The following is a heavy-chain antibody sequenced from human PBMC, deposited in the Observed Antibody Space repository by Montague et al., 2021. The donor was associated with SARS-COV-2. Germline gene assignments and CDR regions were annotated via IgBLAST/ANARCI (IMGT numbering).Heavy chain of an antibody. J-gene: IGHJ5*02. D-gene: IGHD2-2*01. CDR3: ARRYCSSTSCPNRFDP. Sequence: SETLSLTCTVSGGSISSSNWWSWVRQPPGKGPEWIGEIYHSGSTNYTPSLKSLVTISVDKSKNQFSLKLGSVTAADTAVYYCARRYCSSTSCPNRFDPWGQGTLVTVSS. V-gene: IGHV4-4*02. CDR2: IYHSGST. CDR1: GGSISSSNW.